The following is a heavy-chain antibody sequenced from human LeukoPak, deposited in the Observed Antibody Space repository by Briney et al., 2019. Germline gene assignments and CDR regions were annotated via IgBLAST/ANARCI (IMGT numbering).Heavy chain of an antibody. J-gene: IGHJ4*02. Sequence: ASVKVSCKASGYTFTSYYMQWVRQAPGQGLEWMGIINPSGGSTSYAQKFQGRVTMTRDTSTSTVYMELSSLRSEDTGVYYCARDQARYSSGWTSGGYWGQGTLVTVSS. CDR3: ARDQARYSSGWTSGGY. V-gene: IGHV1-46*01. CDR1: GYTFTSYY. CDR2: INPSGGST. D-gene: IGHD6-19*01.